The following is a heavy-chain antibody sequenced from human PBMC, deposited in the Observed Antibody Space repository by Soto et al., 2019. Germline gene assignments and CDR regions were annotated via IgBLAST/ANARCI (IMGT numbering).Heavy chain of an antibody. J-gene: IGHJ6*03. CDR1: GYTFTSYD. Sequence: QVQLVQSGAEVKKPGASVKVSCKASGYTFTSYDINWVRQATGQGLEWVGWMNPNSGNTGYAQKFQGRITMTRNTSITTAYMELSSLRSEDTAVYYCARGPYYYYYMDVWGKGTTVTVSS. V-gene: IGHV1-8*01. CDR2: MNPNSGNT. CDR3: ARGPYYYYYMDV.